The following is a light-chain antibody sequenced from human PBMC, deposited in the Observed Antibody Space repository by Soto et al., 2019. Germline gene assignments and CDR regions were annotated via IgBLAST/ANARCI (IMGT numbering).Light chain of an antibody. CDR2: DAS. Sequence: EIVMTQSPATLSVSPGERATLSCRASQSVGSRLAWYQQKPGQSPRLLIYDASFRDTGVPARFSGSGSGTEFTLTIIGLQSEDFAVYYWQQYKSWPPLTFGGGTKVEIK. J-gene: IGKJ4*01. V-gene: IGKV3-15*01. CDR1: QSVGSR. CDR3: QQYKSWPPLT.